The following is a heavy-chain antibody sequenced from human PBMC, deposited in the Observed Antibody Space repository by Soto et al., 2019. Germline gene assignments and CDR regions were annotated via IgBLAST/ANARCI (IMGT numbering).Heavy chain of an antibody. CDR3: ASSNIAAAGFYYYGMDV. CDR2: IYYSGST. D-gene: IGHD6-13*01. J-gene: IGHJ6*02. V-gene: IGHV4-59*01. CDR1: GDSISSYY. Sequence: QVQLQESGPGLVKPSETLSLTCTVSGDSISSYYWSWIRQPPGKGLEWIGYIYYSGSTNYNPSLNSRVTISVDTSKNRFSLNLSSVTAADTAVYYCASSNIAAAGFYYYGMDVWGRGTTVTVSS.